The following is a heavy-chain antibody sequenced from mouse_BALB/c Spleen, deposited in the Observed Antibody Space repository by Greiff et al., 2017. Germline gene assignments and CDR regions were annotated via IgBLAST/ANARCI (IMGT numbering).Heavy chain of an antibody. J-gene: IGHJ1*01. CDR3: ARDVGNYGYFDV. CDR2: ISDGGSYT. Sequence: EVHLVESGGGLVKPGGSLKLSCAASGFTFSDYYMYWVRQTPEKRLEWVATISDGGSYTYYPDSVKGRFTISRDNAKNNLYLQMSSLKSEDTAMYYCARDVGNYGYFDVWGAGTTVTVSS. V-gene: IGHV5-4*02. CDR1: GFTFSDYY. D-gene: IGHD2-1*01.